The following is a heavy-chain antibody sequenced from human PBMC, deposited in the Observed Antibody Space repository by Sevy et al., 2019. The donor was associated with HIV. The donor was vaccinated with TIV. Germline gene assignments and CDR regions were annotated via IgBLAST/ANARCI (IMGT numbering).Heavy chain of an antibody. CDR2: TYYRSKWYN. D-gene: IGHD3-22*01. CDR3: ARENESITMIVVVQYFDY. CDR1: GDSVSSNSAA. J-gene: IGHJ4*02. Sequence: SQTLSLTCAISGDSVSSNSAAWNWIRQSPSRGLEWLGRTYYRSKWYNDYAVSVKSRITINPDTSKNQFSLQLNSVTPEETAVYYCARENESITMIVVVQYFDYWGQGTLVTVSS. V-gene: IGHV6-1*01.